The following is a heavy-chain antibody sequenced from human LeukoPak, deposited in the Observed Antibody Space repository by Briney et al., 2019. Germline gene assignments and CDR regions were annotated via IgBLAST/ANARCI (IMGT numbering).Heavy chain of an antibody. CDR1: GGSISSSSYY. D-gene: IGHD3-22*01. CDR2: IYYSGST. CDR3: ARDSGYTQDAFDI. V-gene: IGHV4-39*07. J-gene: IGHJ3*02. Sequence: SETLSLTCTVSGGSISSSSYYWGWIRQPPGKGLEWIGSIYYSGSTYYNPPLKSRVTISVDTSKNQFSLKLSSVTAADTAVYYCARDSGYTQDAFDIWGQGTMVTVSS.